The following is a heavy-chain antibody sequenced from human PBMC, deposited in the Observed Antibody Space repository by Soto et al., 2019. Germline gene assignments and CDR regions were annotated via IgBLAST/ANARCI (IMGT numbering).Heavy chain of an antibody. D-gene: IGHD2-15*01. J-gene: IGHJ4*02. V-gene: IGHV3-23*01. CDR3: AKDRAVVVVDAPPDDY. Sequence: EVQLLESGGGLVQPGGSLRLSCAASGFPFSSYAMSWVRQAPGKGLEWVSAISGSGGSTYYADSVKGRFTISRDNSKNTLYLQMSSLRAEDTAVYYCAKDRAVVVVDAPPDDYWRQGTLVTVSS. CDR1: GFPFSSYA. CDR2: ISGSGGST.